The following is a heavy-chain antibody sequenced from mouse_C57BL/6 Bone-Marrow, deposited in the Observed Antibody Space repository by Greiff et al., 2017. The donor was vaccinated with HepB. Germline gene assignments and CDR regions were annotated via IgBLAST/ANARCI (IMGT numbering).Heavy chain of an antibody. D-gene: IGHD1-1*01. CDR1: GFTFSNYW. Sequence: EVKLEESGGGLVQPGGSMKLSCVASGFTFSNYWMNWVRQSPEKGLEWVAQIRLKSDNYATHYAESVKGRFTISRDDSKSSVYLQMNNLRAEDTGIYYCTGGITTVVAFDYWGQGTTLTVSS. V-gene: IGHV6-3*01. J-gene: IGHJ2*01. CDR2: IRLKSDNYAT. CDR3: TGGITTVVAFDY.